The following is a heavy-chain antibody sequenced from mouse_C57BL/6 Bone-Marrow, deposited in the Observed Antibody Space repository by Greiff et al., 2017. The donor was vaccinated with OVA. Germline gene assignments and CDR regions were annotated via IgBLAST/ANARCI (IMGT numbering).Heavy chain of an antibody. J-gene: IGHJ2*01. V-gene: IGHV1-55*01. CDR3: ARFYYYGSTLFDY. CDR2: IYPGSGST. D-gene: IGHD1-1*01. Sequence: QVQLKQPGAELVKPGASVKMSCKASGYTFTSYWITWVKQRPGQGLEWIGDIYPGSGSTNYNEKFKSKATLTVDTSSSTAYMQLSSLTSEDSAVYYCARFYYYGSTLFDYWGQGTTLTVSS. CDR1: GYTFTSYW.